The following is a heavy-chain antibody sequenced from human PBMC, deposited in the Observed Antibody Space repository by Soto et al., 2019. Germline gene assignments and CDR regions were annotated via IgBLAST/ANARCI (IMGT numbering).Heavy chain of an antibody. CDR3: AAGGGLPRYY. CDR1: GGSISSGGYS. CDR2: IYHSGST. V-gene: IGHV4-30-2*01. Sequence: QLQLQESGSGLVKPSQTLSLTCAVSGGSISSGGYSWSWIRQPPGKGLEWIGYIYHSGSTYYNPSRKSRVTISVDRSKSQSSLKRSSVTAADTAVYYCAAGGGLPRYYWGQGTLVTVSS. J-gene: IGHJ4*02. D-gene: IGHD5-12*01.